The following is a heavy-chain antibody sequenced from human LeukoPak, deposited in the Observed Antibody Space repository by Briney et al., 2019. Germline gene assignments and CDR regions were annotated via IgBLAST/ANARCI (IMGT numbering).Heavy chain of an antibody. CDR3: AREETMVRGADFDY. J-gene: IGHJ4*02. CDR1: GDSVSSNSAA. Sequence: SQTLSLTCAISGDSVSSNSAAWNWIRQSPSRGLEWLGRTYYRSKWHNNYAVSVKSRITINPDTSKNQFSLQLNSVTPDDTAVYYCAREETMVRGADFDYWGQGTLVTVSS. CDR2: TYYRSKWHN. V-gene: IGHV6-1*01. D-gene: IGHD3-10*01.